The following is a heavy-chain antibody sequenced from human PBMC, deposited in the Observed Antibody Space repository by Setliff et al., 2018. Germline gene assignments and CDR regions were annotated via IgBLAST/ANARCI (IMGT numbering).Heavy chain of an antibody. V-gene: IGHV3-66*01. CDR1: GFTFDDYA. CDR3: ARGTGNPGLGYAFDI. D-gene: IGHD6-19*01. CDR2: IYSGGST. J-gene: IGHJ3*02. Sequence: GGSLRLSCAASGFTFDDYAMHWVRQAPGKGLEWVSVIYSGGSTYYADSVKGRFTISRDNAKNSLYLQMNSLRAEDTAVYYCARGTGNPGLGYAFDIWGQGTMVTVSS.